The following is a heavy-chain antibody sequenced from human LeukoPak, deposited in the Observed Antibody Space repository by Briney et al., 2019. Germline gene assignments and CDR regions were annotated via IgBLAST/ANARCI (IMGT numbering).Heavy chain of an antibody. CDR2: INHSGST. V-gene: IGHV4-34*01. CDR1: GGSFSGYY. J-gene: IGHJ4*02. CDR3: ARGLLDDSSGYDATNFDY. D-gene: IGHD3-22*01. Sequence: PSETLSLTCAVYGGSFSGYYWSWIRQPPGKGLEWIGEINHSGSTNYNPSLKSRVTISVDTSKNQFSLKLSSVTAADTAVYYCARGLLDDSSGYDATNFDYWGQGTLVTVSS.